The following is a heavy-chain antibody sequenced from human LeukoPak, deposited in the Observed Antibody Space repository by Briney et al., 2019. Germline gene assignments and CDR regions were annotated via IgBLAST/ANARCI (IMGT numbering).Heavy chain of an antibody. J-gene: IGHJ3*02. D-gene: IGHD2-15*01. CDR1: GFTFSSYE. CDR2: ISSSGRTI. CDR3: ARRYCSGGSCYVRAFDI. Sequence: PGGSLRLSCAASGFTFSSYEMNWVRQAPGKGLEWVSCISSSGRTIYYADSVRGRFTISRDNAKNSLYLQMNSLRAEDTAVYYCARRYCSGGSCYVRAFDIWGQGTMVTVSS. V-gene: IGHV3-48*03.